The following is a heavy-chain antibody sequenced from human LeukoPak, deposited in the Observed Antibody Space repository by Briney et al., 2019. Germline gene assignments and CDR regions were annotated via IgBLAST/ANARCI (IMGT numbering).Heavy chain of an antibody. D-gene: IGHD3-22*01. V-gene: IGHV1-69*05. CDR1: GGTFSSYA. Sequence: ASVKVSCKASGGTFSSYAISWVRQAPGQGLEWMGGIIPIFGTAYYAQKFQGRVTITTDESTSTAYMELSSLRSEDTAVYYCARDGYYYDSSGYYAEWGQGTLVTVSS. CDR2: IIPIFGTA. J-gene: IGHJ4*02. CDR3: ARDGYYYDSSGYYAE.